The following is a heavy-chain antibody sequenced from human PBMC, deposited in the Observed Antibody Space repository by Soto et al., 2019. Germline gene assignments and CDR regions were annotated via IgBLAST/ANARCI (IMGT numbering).Heavy chain of an antibody. J-gene: IGHJ4*02. CDR1: GFTFSSYA. D-gene: IGHD3-3*01. V-gene: IGHV3-23*01. CDR3: AKVGPTYYDFWSGYYTLPSLTHYFDY. CDR2: ISGSGGST. Sequence: VQLLESGGGLVQPGGSLRLSCAASGFTFSSYAMSWVRQAPGKGLEWVSAISGSGGSTYYADSVKGRFTISRDNSKNTLYLQMNSLRAEDTAVYYCAKVGPTYYDFWSGYYTLPSLTHYFDYWGQGTLVTVSS.